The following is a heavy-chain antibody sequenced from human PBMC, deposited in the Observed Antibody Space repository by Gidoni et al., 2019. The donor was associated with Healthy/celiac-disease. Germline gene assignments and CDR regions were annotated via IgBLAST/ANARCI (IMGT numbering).Heavy chain of an antibody. CDR2: ISSNGGST. V-gene: IGHV3-64*01. CDR3: ARDIAAAGND. Sequence: EVQLVESGGGLVQPGGSLRLSCAASGFTFSSYAMHWVRQAPGKGLEYVSAISSNGGSTYYANSVKGRFTISRDNSKNTLYLQMGSLRAEDMAVYYCARDIAAAGNDWGQGTLVTVSS. D-gene: IGHD6-13*01. J-gene: IGHJ4*02. CDR1: GFTFSSYA.